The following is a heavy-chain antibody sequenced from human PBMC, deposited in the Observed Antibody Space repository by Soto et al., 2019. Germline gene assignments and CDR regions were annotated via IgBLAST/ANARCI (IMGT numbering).Heavy chain of an antibody. J-gene: IGHJ3*02. CDR2: TYNGNT. CDR1: GYTFTTYG. CDR3: ARRVGLAPVYDAFDI. V-gene: IGHV1-18*01. Sequence: QGQLVQSGPEVKKPGASVKVSCKTSGYTFTTYGITWVRQAPGQRLEWMGWTYNGNTNYAQKFQGRVTMTTDTSTXTAYMELRSLRSDDTAVYYCARRVGLAPVYDAFDIWGHGTLVTVCS. D-gene: IGHD2-8*01.